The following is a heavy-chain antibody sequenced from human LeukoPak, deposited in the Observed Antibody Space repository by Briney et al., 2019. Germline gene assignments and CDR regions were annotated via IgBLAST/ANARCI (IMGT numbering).Heavy chain of an antibody. J-gene: IGHJ4*02. CDR1: GYGFTSYW. CDR2: IYPGDSDT. V-gene: IGHV5-51*01. Sequence: GESLKISCKGSGYGFTSYWIGWVRQMPGKGLEWMGIIYPGDSDTRYSPPFQGQVTISADKSISTAYLQWSSLKASDSAMYYCARLNSPYCSGGSCYYFDYWGQGTLLTVSS. D-gene: IGHD2-15*01. CDR3: ARLNSPYCSGGSCYYFDY.